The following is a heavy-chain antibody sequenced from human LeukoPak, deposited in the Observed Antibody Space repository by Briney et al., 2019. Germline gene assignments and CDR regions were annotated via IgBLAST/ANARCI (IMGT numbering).Heavy chain of an antibody. J-gene: IGHJ4*02. CDR3: ARQALRYFDWSPYYFDY. Sequence: SETLSLTCTVSGGSISSSSYYWGWIRQPPGKGLEWIGSIYYSGSTYYNPSLKSRVTISVDTSKNQFSLKLSSVTAADTAAYYCARQALRYFDWSPYYFDYWGQGTLVTVSS. D-gene: IGHD3-9*01. CDR2: IYYSGST. V-gene: IGHV4-39*01. CDR1: GGSISSSSYY.